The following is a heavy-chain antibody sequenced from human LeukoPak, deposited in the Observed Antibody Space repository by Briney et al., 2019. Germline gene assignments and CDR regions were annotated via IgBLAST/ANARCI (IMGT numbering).Heavy chain of an antibody. CDR3: AEGGIAAAGRWWFDP. J-gene: IGHJ5*02. V-gene: IGHV4-39*01. CDR1: GGSISSSSYY. D-gene: IGHD6-13*01. Sequence: PSETLSLTCTVSGGSISSSSYYWGWIRQPPGKGLEWIGSIYYSGSTYYNPSLKSRVTISVDTSKNQFSLKLSSVTAADTAVHYCAEGGIAAAGRWWFDPWGQGTLVTVSS. CDR2: IYYSGST.